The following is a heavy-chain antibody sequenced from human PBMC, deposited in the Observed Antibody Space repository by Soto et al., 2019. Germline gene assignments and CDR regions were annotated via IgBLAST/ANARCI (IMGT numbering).Heavy chain of an antibody. J-gene: IGHJ3*02. Sequence: GGSLRLSCAASGFTFSSYWMSWVRQAPGKGLEWVANIKQGGSEKYYVDSVKGRFTISRDNAKNSLYLQMNSLRAEDTAVYYCAREQDDYVWDAPDAFDIWGPGPMVTV. D-gene: IGHD3-16*01. CDR1: GFTFSSYW. CDR3: AREQDDYVWDAPDAFDI. V-gene: IGHV3-7*05. CDR2: IKQGGSEK.